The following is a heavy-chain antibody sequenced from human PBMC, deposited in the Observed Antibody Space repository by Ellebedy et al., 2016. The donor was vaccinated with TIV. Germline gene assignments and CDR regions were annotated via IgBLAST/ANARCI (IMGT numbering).Heavy chain of an antibody. D-gene: IGHD6-13*01. J-gene: IGHJ3*02. CDR3: VRGSSRFDAFDI. V-gene: IGHV4-39*07. CDR2: IYYSGTT. Sequence: MPSETLSLTCTVPGGSISSGGYFWNWIRQPPGKGLDWIGSIYYSGTTYFNPSLQSRVTISVDTSKNQFSLKLSSVTAADTAMYYCVRGSSRFDAFDIWGQGTTVTVSS. CDR1: GGSISSGGYF.